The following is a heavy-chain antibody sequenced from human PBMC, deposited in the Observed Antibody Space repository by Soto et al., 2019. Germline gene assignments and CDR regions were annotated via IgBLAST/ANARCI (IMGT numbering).Heavy chain of an antibody. CDR3: ARKFYYYYYGMDV. V-gene: IGHV4-39*01. J-gene: IGHJ6*02. Sequence: PSETLSLTCSVSGASISSPDHHWDWIRQPPGKGLEWIGNVYFTGVTSYNPSLRNRVTISVDTSTSQFSLTLSSVTAADTALYFCARKFYYYYYGMDVWDQGTTVTVSS. CDR1: GASISSPDHH. CDR2: VYFTGVT.